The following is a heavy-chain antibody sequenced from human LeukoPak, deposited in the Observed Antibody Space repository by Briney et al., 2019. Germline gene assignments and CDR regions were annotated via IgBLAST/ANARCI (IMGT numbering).Heavy chain of an antibody. CDR2: IHTSGSA. V-gene: IGHV4-61*02. Sequence: SETLSLTCTVSGGSISSGSYYWSWIRQPAGKGLEWIGRIHTSGSANYNPSLKSRFTISVDTSKNQFSLKLSSVTAADTAVYYCASLVGVQLDYWGQGTLVTVSS. J-gene: IGHJ4*02. D-gene: IGHD1-26*01. CDR3: ASLVGVQLDY. CDR1: GGSISSGSYY.